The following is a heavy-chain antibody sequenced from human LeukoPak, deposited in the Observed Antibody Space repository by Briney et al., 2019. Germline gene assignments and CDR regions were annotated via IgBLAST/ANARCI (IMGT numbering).Heavy chain of an antibody. J-gene: IGHJ4*02. V-gene: IGHV3-48*03. Sequence: EGSLRLSCAASGFTFSSYEMNWVRQAPGKGLEWVSKISSSGSAIYYADSVKGRSTISRDNAKSTLYLQMNSLRAEDTAVYYCARGGSLGYWGQGTLVTVSS. CDR3: ARGGSLGY. D-gene: IGHD6-19*01. CDR2: ISSSGSAI. CDR1: GFTFSSYE.